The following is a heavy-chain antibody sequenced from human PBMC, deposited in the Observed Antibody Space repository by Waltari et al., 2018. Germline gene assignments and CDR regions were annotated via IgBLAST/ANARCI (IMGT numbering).Heavy chain of an antibody. D-gene: IGHD4-17*01. Sequence: QVQLPESGPGLVKPSETLSLTCTDSGGSISSYYWSWIRPPAGKGLELIGRIYTSGSTNYNPSLKSRVTMSVDTSKNQFSLKLSSVTAADTAVYYCARGSKSHYGGTYFDYWGQGTLVTVSS. CDR1: GGSISSYY. J-gene: IGHJ4*02. CDR2: IYTSGST. V-gene: IGHV4-4*07. CDR3: ARGSKSHYGGTYFDY.